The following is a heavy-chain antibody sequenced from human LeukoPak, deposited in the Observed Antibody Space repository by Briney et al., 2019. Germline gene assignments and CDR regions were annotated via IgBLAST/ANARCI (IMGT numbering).Heavy chain of an antibody. D-gene: IGHD6-13*01. CDR2: IYSSGST. CDR3: ARHLGSSTWENTFDI. V-gene: IGHV4-39*01. J-gene: IGHJ3*02. Sequence: SETLSLTCTVSGGSISSSTYYWGWIRQPPGKGLEWIGSIYSSGSTYYNPSLKSRVTISVDTSKNQFSLKLRSVTAADTAVYYCARHLGSSTWENTFDIWGQGTMVTVSS. CDR1: GGSISSSTYY.